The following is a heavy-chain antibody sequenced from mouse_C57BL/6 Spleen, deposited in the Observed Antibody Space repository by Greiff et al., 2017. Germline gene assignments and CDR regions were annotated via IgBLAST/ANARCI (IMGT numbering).Heavy chain of an antibody. Sequence: VKLQQSGPELVKPGASVKISCKASGYAFSSSWMNWVKQRPGKGLEWIGRIYPGDGDTNYNGKFKGKATLTADKSSSTAYMQLSSLTSEDSAVYFCARAGGGSGFFDYWGQGTTLTVSS. CDR3: ARAGGGSGFFDY. V-gene: IGHV1-82*01. D-gene: IGHD3-1*01. CDR1: GYAFSSSW. J-gene: IGHJ2*01. CDR2: IYPGDGDT.